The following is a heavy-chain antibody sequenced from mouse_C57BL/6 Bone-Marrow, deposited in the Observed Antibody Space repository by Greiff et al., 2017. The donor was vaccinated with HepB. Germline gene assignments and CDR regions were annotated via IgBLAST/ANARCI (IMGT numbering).Heavy chain of an antibody. J-gene: IGHJ2*01. D-gene: IGHD1-1*01. CDR3: ARTLYGSSYYFDY. Sequence: QVQLQQSGAELAKPGASVKLSCKASGYTFTSYWMHWVKQRPGKGLEWIGYINPSSGYTKYNQKFKDKATLTADKSSSTAYMQLSSLTYEDSAVYYCARTLYGSSYYFDYWGQGTTLTVSS. V-gene: IGHV1-7*01. CDR1: GYTFTSYW. CDR2: INPSSGYT.